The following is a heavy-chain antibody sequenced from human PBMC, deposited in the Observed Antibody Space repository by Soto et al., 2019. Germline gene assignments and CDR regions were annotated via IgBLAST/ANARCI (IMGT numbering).Heavy chain of an antibody. D-gene: IGHD6-13*01. CDR3: ARGWNRWSSPRDY. CDR2: INHSGST. Sequence: PSETLSLTCAVYGGSFSGYYWSWIRQPPGKGLEWIGEINHSGSTNYNPSLKSRVTISVDTSKNQFSLKLSSVTAADTAVYYCARGWNRWSSPRDYWGQGTLVTVSS. V-gene: IGHV4-34*01. CDR1: GGSFSGYY. J-gene: IGHJ4*02.